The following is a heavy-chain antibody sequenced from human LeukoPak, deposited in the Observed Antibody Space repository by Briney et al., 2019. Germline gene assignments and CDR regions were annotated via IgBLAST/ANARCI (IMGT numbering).Heavy chain of an antibody. CDR3: AKDSYYGSGSYFYFDY. CDR2: ISYDGSHK. D-gene: IGHD3-10*01. Sequence: GRSLRLSCAASGITFRSYGMHWVRQAPGKGLEWVAVISYDGSHKYYADSVKGRFTISRDNSKNTLYLQMNSLRPEDTAVYYCAKDSYYGSGSYFYFDYWGQGTLVTVSS. J-gene: IGHJ4*02. CDR1: GITFRSYG. V-gene: IGHV3-30*18.